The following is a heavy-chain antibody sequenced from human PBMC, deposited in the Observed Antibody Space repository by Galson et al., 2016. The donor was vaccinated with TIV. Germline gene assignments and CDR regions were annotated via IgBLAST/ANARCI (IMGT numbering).Heavy chain of an antibody. Sequence: SLRLSCAASGFTFSSYGMHWVRQAPGKGLEWVAVTLYDGTKKFYADSVKGRFTISKDNSKNTVSREMNSLRLEDTAVYYCARDPRIYGDYLLAYFDYWGQGTLLTVSS. CDR3: ARDPRIYGDYLLAYFDY. V-gene: IGHV3-30*03. CDR1: GFTFSSYG. D-gene: IGHD4-17*01. CDR2: TLYDGTKK. J-gene: IGHJ4*02.